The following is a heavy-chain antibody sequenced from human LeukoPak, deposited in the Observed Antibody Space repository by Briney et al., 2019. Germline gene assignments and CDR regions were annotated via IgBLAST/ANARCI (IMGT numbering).Heavy chain of an antibody. V-gene: IGHV4-4*07. Sequence: PSETLSLTCTVSGGSISSYYWSWIRQPAGKGLEWIGRIYTSGSTNYNPSLKSRVTISVDTSKNQFSLKLSSVTAADTAVYYCARDQRVAAIRERYMDVWGKGTTVTVSS. J-gene: IGHJ6*03. CDR1: GGSISSYY. D-gene: IGHD2-15*01. CDR3: ARDQRVAAIRERYMDV. CDR2: IYTSGST.